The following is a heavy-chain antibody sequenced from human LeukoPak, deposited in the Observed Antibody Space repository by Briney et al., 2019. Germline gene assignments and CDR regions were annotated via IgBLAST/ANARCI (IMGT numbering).Heavy chain of an antibody. CDR2: ISGSGDT. D-gene: IGHD5-18*01. Sequence: GGSLRVSCAASGFTFSSYAMSWVRQAPGKGLEGVSTISGSGDTYYVDSVKGRFTISRDNYKNTLYLQMNSLRAEDTAVYYCAKEGGYKYGYLDYWGQGSLVTVSS. CDR1: GFTFSSYA. CDR3: AKEGGYKYGYLDY. V-gene: IGHV3-23*01. J-gene: IGHJ4*02.